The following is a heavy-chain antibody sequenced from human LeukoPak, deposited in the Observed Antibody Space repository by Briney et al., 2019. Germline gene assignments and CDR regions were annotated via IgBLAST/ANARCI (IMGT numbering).Heavy chain of an antibody. Sequence: PGGSLRLSCAASGFTFSSYAMSWVRQAPGKGLEWVSAISGSGGSTYYADSVKGRFTISRDNSKNTLYLQMNSLRAEDTAVYYCAKTLDYYDSSGYSDAFDIWGQGTMVTVSS. CDR3: AKTLDYYDSSGYSDAFDI. CDR1: GFTFSSYA. CDR2: ISGSGGST. J-gene: IGHJ3*02. V-gene: IGHV3-23*01. D-gene: IGHD3-22*01.